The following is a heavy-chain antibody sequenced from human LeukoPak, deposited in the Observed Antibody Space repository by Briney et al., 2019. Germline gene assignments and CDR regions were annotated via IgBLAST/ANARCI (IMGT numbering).Heavy chain of an antibody. J-gene: IGHJ6*02. CDR3: AREYGGYTSTYGMDV. V-gene: IGHV3-66*01. D-gene: IGHD4-17*01. CDR1: GFTFSNYA. CDR2: IYSGGST. Sequence: GGSLRLSCAASGFTFSNYAMSWVRQAPGKGLEWVSVIYSGGSTYYADSVKGRFTISRDNSKNTLYLQMNSLRAEDTAVYYCAREYGGYTSTYGMDVWGQGTTVTVSS.